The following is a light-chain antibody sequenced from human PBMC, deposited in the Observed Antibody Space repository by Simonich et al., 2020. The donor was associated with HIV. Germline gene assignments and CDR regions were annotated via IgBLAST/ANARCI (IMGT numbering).Light chain of an antibody. J-gene: IGKJ1*01. CDR1: QSVSSN. V-gene: IGKV3-15*01. CDR2: GAS. CDR3: QQYNNWPPERT. Sequence: EIVMTQSPATLSVSPGERATLSCMARQSVSSNLAWYQQKPGQAPRLLIYGASTRATGIPARVSGSGSGTEFTLTISSLQSEDFAVYYCQQYNNWPPERTFGQGTKVEIK.